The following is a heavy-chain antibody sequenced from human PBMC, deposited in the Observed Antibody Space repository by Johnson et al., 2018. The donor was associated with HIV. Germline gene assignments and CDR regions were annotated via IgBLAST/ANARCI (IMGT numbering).Heavy chain of an antibody. J-gene: IGHJ3*02. CDR3: TTAELGWTGLGAFDI. CDR1: GFTFSNAW. Sequence: VLLVESGGGVVQPGRSLRLSCAASGFTFSNAWMSWVRQAPGKGLEWVGRIKSKTDGGTTDYAAPVKGRFTISRDDSKNTLYLQMNSLKTEDTAVYYCTTAELGWTGLGAFDIWGQGTMVTVSS. D-gene: IGHD3/OR15-3a*01. V-gene: IGHV3-15*01. CDR2: IKSKTDGGTT.